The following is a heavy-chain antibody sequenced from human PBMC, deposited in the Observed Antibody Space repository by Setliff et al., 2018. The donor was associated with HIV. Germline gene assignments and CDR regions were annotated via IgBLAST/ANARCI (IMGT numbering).Heavy chain of an antibody. CDR3: ARDASVVVGIVQVPRRDGWFDP. D-gene: IGHD2-15*01. CDR2: INPNSGGT. Sequence: GASVTVSCKASGDTFTDYFIHSVRQAPGQGLEWMGWINPNSGGTNYAQKFQGRVTMTRDTSISTFYMEVRRLTSDDTAVYYCARDASVVVGIVQVPRRDGWFDPWGQGTLVTVSS. CDR1: GDTFTDYF. J-gene: IGHJ5*02. V-gene: IGHV1-2*02.